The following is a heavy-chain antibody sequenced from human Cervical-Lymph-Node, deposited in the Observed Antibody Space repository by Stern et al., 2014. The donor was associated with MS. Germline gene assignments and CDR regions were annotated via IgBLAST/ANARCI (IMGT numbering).Heavy chain of an antibody. CDR1: GYKFTNNW. D-gene: IGHD5-24*01. Sequence: VQLLQPGAEVKKPGESLRISCEVSGYKFTNNWIGWVRQMPGKGLEWVGIIYPGDSETRYSPSFQGQVTILVDKSNTTAYLQWSSLKASDTALYYCARRGHGYMGIDYWGQGTPVTVSS. V-gene: IGHV5-51*03. CDR2: IYPGDSET. J-gene: IGHJ4*02. CDR3: ARRGHGYMGIDY.